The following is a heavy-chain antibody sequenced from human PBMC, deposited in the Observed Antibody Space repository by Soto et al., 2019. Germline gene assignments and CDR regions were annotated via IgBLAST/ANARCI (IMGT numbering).Heavy chain of an antibody. D-gene: IGHD3-9*01. CDR3: AKDYYDILTGPAEYYFDY. CDR1: GFTFSSYA. CDR2: ISGSGGST. J-gene: IGHJ4*02. Sequence: PGGSLRLSCAASGFTFSSYAMSWVRQAPGKGLEWVSAISGSGGSTYYADSVKGRFTISRDNSKNTLYLQMNSLRAEDTAVYYCAKDYYDILTGPAEYYFDYWGQGTLVTVSS. V-gene: IGHV3-23*01.